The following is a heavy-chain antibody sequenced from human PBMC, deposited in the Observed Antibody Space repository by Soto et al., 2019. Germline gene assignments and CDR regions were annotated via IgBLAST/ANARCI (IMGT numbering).Heavy chain of an antibody. CDR1: GASISSGGHS. V-gene: IGHV4-30-2*01. D-gene: IGHD4-4*01. J-gene: IGHJ2*01. CDR3: ARGDDYSYFHAWYLDF. Sequence: QLQLQESGSGLVKPSQTLSLTCAVSGASISSGGHSWSWIRKPPGKGLEWIGYIYHSGTTYYNPSLKSRVTISVDRSKNQFSLKLSSVTAADTAVYYCARGDDYSYFHAWYLDFWGRGTLVTVSS. CDR2: IYHSGTT.